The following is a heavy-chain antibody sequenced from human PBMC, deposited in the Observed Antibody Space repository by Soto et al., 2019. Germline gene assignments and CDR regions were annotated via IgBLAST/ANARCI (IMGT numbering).Heavy chain of an antibody. CDR3: ARHNRDQLRFLEWLLPHDAFEI. CDR2: INHSGST. D-gene: IGHD3-3*01. Sequence: SETLSLTCAVYGGSFSGYYWSWIRQPPGKGLEWIGEINHSGSTNYNPSLKSRVTISVDTSKNQFSLKLSSVTAADTAVYYCARHNRDQLRFLEWLLPHDAFEIWGQGTMVTVSS. V-gene: IGHV4-34*01. CDR1: GGSFSGYY. J-gene: IGHJ3*02.